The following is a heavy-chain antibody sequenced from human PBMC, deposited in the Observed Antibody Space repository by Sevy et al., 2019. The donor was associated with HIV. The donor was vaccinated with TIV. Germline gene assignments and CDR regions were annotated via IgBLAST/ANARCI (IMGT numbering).Heavy chain of an antibody. D-gene: IGHD6-13*01. CDR2: IGKDGITK. J-gene: IGHJ4*02. Sequence: GGSLRLSCAATGFTFSQYGMEWVRQAPGKGLEWVPFIGKDGITKNYADSVKGRFTISRDNSKNMLYLQMNSLRPEDTALYSCAKHRDTLAAAAYLDHWGQGTLVTVSS. CDR3: AKHRDTLAAAAYLDH. CDR1: GFTFSQYG. V-gene: IGHV3-30*02.